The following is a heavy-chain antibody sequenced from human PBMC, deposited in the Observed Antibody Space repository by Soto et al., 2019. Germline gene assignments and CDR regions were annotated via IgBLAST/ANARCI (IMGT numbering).Heavy chain of an antibody. D-gene: IGHD6-19*01. J-gene: IGHJ4*02. CDR1: GFTFSSYA. CDR3: ARRSRGWFFDY. CDR2: ISGSGGST. Sequence: EVQLLESGGGLVQPGGSLRLSCAASGFTFSSYAMTWVRQAPGKGLEWVSIISGSGGSTYYADSVKGRFTISRDNSKNTLYLKMNSLRAEDTAVYYCARRSRGWFFDYWGQGTLVTVSS. V-gene: IGHV3-23*01.